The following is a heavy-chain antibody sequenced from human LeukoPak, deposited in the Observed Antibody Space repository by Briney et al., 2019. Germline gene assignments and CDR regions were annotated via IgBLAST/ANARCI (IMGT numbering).Heavy chain of an antibody. Sequence: GRSLRLSCAASGFTFSSYGMHWVRQAPGKGLEWVAVIWYDGSNKYYADSVKGRFTISRDNAKNSLYLQMNNLRAEDTAVYYCARDQGVGFDPWGQGTLVTVSS. V-gene: IGHV3-33*01. D-gene: IGHD2-8*01. CDR1: GFTFSSYG. CDR2: IWYDGSNK. J-gene: IGHJ5*02. CDR3: ARDQGVGFDP.